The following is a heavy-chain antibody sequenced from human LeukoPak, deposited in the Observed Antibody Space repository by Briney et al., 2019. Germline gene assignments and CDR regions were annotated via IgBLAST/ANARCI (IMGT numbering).Heavy chain of an antibody. CDR3: ARGAPGYYDFWSGYYPHNWFDP. Sequence: PGGSLRLSCAASGFTFSSYAMSRVRQAPGKGLEWVSAISGSGGSTYYADSVKGRFTISRDNSKNTLYLQMNSLRAEDTAVYYCARGAPGYYDFWSGYYPHNWFDPWGQGTLVTVSS. CDR1: GFTFSSYA. CDR2: ISGSGGST. D-gene: IGHD3-3*01. J-gene: IGHJ5*02. V-gene: IGHV3-23*01.